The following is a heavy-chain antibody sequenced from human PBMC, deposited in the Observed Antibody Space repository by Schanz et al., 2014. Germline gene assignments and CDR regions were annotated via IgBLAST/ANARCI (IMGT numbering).Heavy chain of an antibody. Sequence: EVQLVESGGGLIQPGGSLRLSCAASGFTLSDAWMSWVRQAPGKGLEWVGRIKTKSEGGTTDYAAPVKGRFTISRGDSENTLYLQMNNLKTEYTAVYYCASRWGIWGQGTMVTVSS. CDR1: GFTLSDAW. D-gene: IGHD7-27*01. CDR2: IKTKSEGGTT. CDR3: ASRWGI. V-gene: IGHV3-15*01. J-gene: IGHJ3*02.